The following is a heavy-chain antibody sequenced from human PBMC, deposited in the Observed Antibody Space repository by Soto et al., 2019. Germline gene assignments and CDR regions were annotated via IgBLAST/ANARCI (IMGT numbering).Heavy chain of an antibody. CDR3: AKDRDGFGTIFGVVIIGGMDV. CDR1: GFTFSSYA. D-gene: IGHD3-3*01. J-gene: IGHJ6*02. Sequence: GGSLRLSCAASGFTFSSYAMSWVRQAPGKGLEWVSAISGSGGSTYYADSVKGRFTISRDNSKNTLYLQMNSLRAEDTAVYYCAKDRDGFGTIFGVVIIGGMDVWGQGTTVTVSS. CDR2: ISGSGGST. V-gene: IGHV3-23*01.